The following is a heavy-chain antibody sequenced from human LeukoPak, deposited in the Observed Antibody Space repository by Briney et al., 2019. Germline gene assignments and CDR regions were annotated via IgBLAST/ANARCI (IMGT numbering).Heavy chain of an antibody. Sequence: GGSLRLFCAASGFTFSSYGMHWVRQAPGKGLEWVAVISYDGSNKYYADSVKGRFTISRDNSKNTLYLQMNSLRAEDTAVYYCAKDHSGSAYGMDVWGQGTTVTVSS. CDR3: AKDHSGSAYGMDV. V-gene: IGHV3-30*18. D-gene: IGHD1-26*01. J-gene: IGHJ6*02. CDR1: GFTFSSYG. CDR2: ISYDGSNK.